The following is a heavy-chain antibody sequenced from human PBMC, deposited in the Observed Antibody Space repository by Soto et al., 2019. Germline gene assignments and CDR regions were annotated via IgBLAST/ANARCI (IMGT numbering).Heavy chain of an antibody. J-gene: IGHJ4*02. Sequence: TGGSLRLSCAASGVTCSNSGIHWVRQAPGKGLEWVSYISSSSSTIYYADSVKGRFTISRDNAKNSLYLQMNSLRAEDTAVYYCTKANRYCSGANCFTFDYWGLGTLVTVSS. V-gene: IGHV3-48*01. D-gene: IGHD2-15*01. CDR1: GVTCSNSG. CDR3: TKANRYCSGANCFTFDY. CDR2: ISSSSSTI.